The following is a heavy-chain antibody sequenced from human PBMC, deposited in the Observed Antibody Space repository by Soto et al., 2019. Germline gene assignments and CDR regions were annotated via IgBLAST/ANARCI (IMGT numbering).Heavy chain of an antibody. V-gene: IGHV3-23*01. CDR3: ARVSYGYCGGDCSRPFDY. J-gene: IGHJ4*02. CDR2: ISGSGGST. D-gene: IGHD2-21*02. Sequence: EVQLLESGGGLVQPGGSLRLSCAASGFTFSSYAMSWVRQAPGKGLEWVSAISGSGGSTYYADSVKGRFTISRDNSKNTLYLQMNSLRAEDTAVYYCARVSYGYCGGDCSRPFDYWGQGTLVTVSS. CDR1: GFTFSSYA.